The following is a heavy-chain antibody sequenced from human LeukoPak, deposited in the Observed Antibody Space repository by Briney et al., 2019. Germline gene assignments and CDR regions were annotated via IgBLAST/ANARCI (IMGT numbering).Heavy chain of an antibody. CDR3: ARAYYESSAYRHAVYFDY. D-gene: IGHD3-22*01. J-gene: IGHJ4*02. CDR2: INPSDDST. Sequence: ASVKVSCKASGYTFNSSYMHWVRQAPGQGLEWMGIINPSDDSTRYAEKFQGRVTMTKDTSTNTVYMHLSSLSSDDTAVYYCARAYYESSAYRHAVYFDYWGQGTLVTVSS. V-gene: IGHV1-46*02. CDR1: GYTFNSSY.